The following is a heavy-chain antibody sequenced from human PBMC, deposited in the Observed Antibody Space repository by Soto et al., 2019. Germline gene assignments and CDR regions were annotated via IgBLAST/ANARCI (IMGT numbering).Heavy chain of an antibody. J-gene: IGHJ5*02. CDR2: MNPNSGNT. Sequence: QVQLVQSGAEVKKPGSSVKVSCKASGGTFSSYAISWVRQAPGQGLEWMGWMNPNSGNTGYAQKFQGRVTMTRNTSISTAYMELSSLRSDDTAVYYCASRITMVRGGPWGQGTLVTVSS. V-gene: IGHV1-8*02. D-gene: IGHD3-10*01. CDR1: GGTFSSYA. CDR3: ASRITMVRGGP.